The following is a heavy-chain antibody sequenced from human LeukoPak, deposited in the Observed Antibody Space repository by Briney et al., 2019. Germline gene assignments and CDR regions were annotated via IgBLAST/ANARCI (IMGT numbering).Heavy chain of an antibody. Sequence: GGALRLSCAASGFTFSSYSMNWVRQAPGKGLEWVSSISSSSSYIYYADSAKGRFTISRDNAKNSLYLQMNSLRAEDTAVYYCARGEATLGYWGQGTLVTVSS. CDR1: GFTFSSYS. V-gene: IGHV3-21*01. J-gene: IGHJ4*02. D-gene: IGHD1-26*01. CDR2: ISSSSSYI. CDR3: ARGEATLGY.